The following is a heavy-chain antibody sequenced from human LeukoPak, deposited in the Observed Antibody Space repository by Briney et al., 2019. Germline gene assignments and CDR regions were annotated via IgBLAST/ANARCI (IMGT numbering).Heavy chain of an antibody. V-gene: IGHV1-2*06. CDR2: INPNSVGT. Sequence: ASVKLSCKASGYTFTGYYMHWVRQAPGQGLEWMGRINPNSVGTNYAQKSQGRVTMTRDTSISTAYMGRSRLRSADTTAYFSASGLKLFGDLPFDYWGPGTMVTV. D-gene: IGHD3-10*02. CDR1: GYTFTGYY. CDR3: ASGLKLFGDLPFDY. J-gene: IGHJ4*02.